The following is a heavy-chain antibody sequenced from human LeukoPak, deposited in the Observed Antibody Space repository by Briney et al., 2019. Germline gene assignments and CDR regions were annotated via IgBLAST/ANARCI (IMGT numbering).Heavy chain of an antibody. D-gene: IGHD3-10*01. CDR3: AKAPRLAGVPLDY. V-gene: IGHV3-23*01. J-gene: IGHJ4*02. Sequence: PGGSLRLSCAASGFTFNTYEMSWVRQAPGKGLEWVSSISDSGGGTYYADSVKGRFTISRDNFKNTLYLQTNILRADDTAVYYCAKAPRLAGVPLDYWGQGTVVTVSS. CDR1: GFTFNTYE. CDR2: ISDSGGGT.